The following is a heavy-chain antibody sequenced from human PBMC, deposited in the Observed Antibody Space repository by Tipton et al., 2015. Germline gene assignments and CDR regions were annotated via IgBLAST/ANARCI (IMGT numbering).Heavy chain of an antibody. V-gene: IGHV4-39*01. D-gene: IGHD4-17*01. J-gene: IGHJ2*01. CDR2: IFYSGTT. CDR3: ARGGETTSYYFDL. CDR1: GGSISSSHYY. Sequence: LRLSCTVSGGSISSSHYYWGWIRQTPGKGLEWIGSIFYSGTTYDNPSLQSRVTLSVDTSKNQFSLQMTSVTAADTAAYYCARGGETTSYYFDLWGRGTLVTVSS.